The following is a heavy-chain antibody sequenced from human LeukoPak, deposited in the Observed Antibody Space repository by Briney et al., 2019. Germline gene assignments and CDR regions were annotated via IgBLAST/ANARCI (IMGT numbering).Heavy chain of an antibody. J-gene: IGHJ6*03. CDR3: ARTPEYDFRSGYGTPGDYYYYMDV. D-gene: IGHD3-3*01. Sequence: GASVKVSCKASGYTFTSYDINWVRQATGQGLEWMGWMNPNSGNTGYAQKFQGRVTMTRNTSISTAYMELSSLRSEDTAVYYCARTPEYDFRSGYGTPGDYYYYMDVWGKGTTVTVSS. CDR2: MNPNSGNT. CDR1: GYTFTSYD. V-gene: IGHV1-8*01.